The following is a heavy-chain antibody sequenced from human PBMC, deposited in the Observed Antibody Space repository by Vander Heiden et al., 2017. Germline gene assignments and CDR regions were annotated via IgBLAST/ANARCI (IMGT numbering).Heavy chain of an antibody. CDR3: ARGEIVVVPAATPILYYYYYGMDV. Sequence: EVQLVESGGGLVQPGGSLRLSCAASGFTFSSYWMHWVRQAPGKGLVWVSRINSDGSSTSYADSVKGRFTISRDNDKNTLYLQMNSLRAEDTAVYYCARGEIVVVPAATPILYYYYYGMDVWGQGTTVTVSS. CDR1: GFTFSSYW. V-gene: IGHV3-74*01. D-gene: IGHD2-2*02. J-gene: IGHJ6*02. CDR2: INSDGSST.